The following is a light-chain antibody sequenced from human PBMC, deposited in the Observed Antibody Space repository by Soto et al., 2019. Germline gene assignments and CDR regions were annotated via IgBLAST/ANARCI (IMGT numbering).Light chain of an antibody. Sequence: QSALTQPPSASGSPGQSVTISCTGTSTDVGAYNYVSWYQQHPGKAPKLIIYEVNNRPSGVSNRFSGSKSGNTASLTISGLQAEDEADYYCSSYTSSHTRVFGGGTKLTVL. CDR2: EVN. J-gene: IGLJ3*02. V-gene: IGLV2-14*01. CDR1: STDVGAYNY. CDR3: SSYTSSHTRV.